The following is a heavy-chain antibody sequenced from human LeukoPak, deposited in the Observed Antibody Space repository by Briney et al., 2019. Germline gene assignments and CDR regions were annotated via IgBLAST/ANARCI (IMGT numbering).Heavy chain of an antibody. Sequence: PSETLSLTCTVSGGSISPYYWSWIRQPPGKGLEWIGYISYGGATNYNPSLKSRLTILVDTSKNQFSLKLSSVTAADTAVYYCASTSGWYPTTYYFDYWGQGTLVTVSS. V-gene: IGHV4-59*12. CDR2: ISYGGAT. CDR1: GGSISPYY. CDR3: ASTSGWYPTTYYFDY. J-gene: IGHJ4*02. D-gene: IGHD6-19*01.